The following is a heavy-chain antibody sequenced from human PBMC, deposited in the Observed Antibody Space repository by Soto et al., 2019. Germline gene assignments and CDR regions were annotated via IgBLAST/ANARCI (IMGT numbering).Heavy chain of an antibody. V-gene: IGHV3-53*01. CDR1: GFTVSNNY. J-gene: IGHJ4*02. CDR3: AASRGGGGY. Sequence: EVQLVESGGGLIQPGGSLRLSCAVSGFTVSNNYMSWVRQAPGKGLEGVSVIYSGGYTAYGDSVKGRFTISRDNSKNTIFFQMNSRGAAAAAFFYRAASRGGGGYWGQGTLVTVSS. CDR2: IYSGGYT. D-gene: IGHD3-10*01.